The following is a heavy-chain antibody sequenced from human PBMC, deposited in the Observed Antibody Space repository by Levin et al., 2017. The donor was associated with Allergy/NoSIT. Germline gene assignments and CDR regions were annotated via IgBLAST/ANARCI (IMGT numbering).Heavy chain of an antibody. CDR1: GFTFSSYR. V-gene: IGHV3-48*01. D-gene: IGHD2-2*01. Sequence: SCVASGFTFSSYRMNWVRQTPGKGLEWVSFISSSSGAIYYAASVRGRFTISRDNANNSLYLQMNSLRAEDSAVYYCARDVDGGYCSTTTCYAARIPWVYWGQGILVTVSS. J-gene: IGHJ4*02. CDR3: ARDVDGGYCSTTTCYAARIPWVY. CDR2: ISSSSGAI.